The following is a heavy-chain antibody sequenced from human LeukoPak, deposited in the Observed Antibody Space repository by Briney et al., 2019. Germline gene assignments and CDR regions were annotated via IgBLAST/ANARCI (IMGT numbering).Heavy chain of an antibody. J-gene: IGHJ6*03. CDR1: GGSISSSNYY. D-gene: IGHD6-6*01. CDR2: VYYSGTT. CDR3: ARLPRGSSPYYYYYYMDV. V-gene: IGHV4-39*07. Sequence: SETLSLTCTVSGGSISSSNYYWPWIRQPPGKGLEWIGSVYYSGTTYYNPSLMSRVTISVDTSKNQFSLKLSSVTAADTAAYYCARLPRGSSPYYYYYYMDVWGKGTTVTVSS.